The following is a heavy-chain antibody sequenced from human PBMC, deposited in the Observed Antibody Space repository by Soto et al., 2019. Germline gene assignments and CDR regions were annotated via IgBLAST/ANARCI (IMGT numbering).Heavy chain of an antibody. D-gene: IGHD6-13*01. Sequence: GGSLRLSCAASGFTFSSYSMNWVRQAPGKGLEWVSYISSSSSTIYYADSVKGRFTISRDNAKNSLYLQMNSLRDEDTAVYYCARERAYSSSWYWADAFDIWGQGTMVTVSS. CDR3: ARERAYSSSWYWADAFDI. CDR2: ISSSSSTI. V-gene: IGHV3-48*02. J-gene: IGHJ3*02. CDR1: GFTFSSYS.